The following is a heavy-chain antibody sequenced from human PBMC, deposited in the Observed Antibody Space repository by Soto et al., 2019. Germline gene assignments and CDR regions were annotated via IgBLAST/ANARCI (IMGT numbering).Heavy chain of an antibody. V-gene: IGHV3-30*18. CDR1: GFTFSSYG. D-gene: IGHD7-27*01. CDR2: ISYDGSNK. CDR3: ANWGSDY. J-gene: IGHJ4*02. Sequence: QVQLVESGGGVVQPGRSLRLSCAASGFTFSSYGMHWVRQAPGKGLEWVAVISYDGSNKYYADSVKGRFTISRDNSKNTLYLQMNSLRAEDTAVYYCANWGSDYWGQGTLVTVSS.